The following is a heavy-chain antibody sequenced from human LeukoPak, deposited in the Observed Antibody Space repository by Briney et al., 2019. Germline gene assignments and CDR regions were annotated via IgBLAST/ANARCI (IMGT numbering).Heavy chain of an antibody. Sequence: GGSLRLSCAASGFTFSRYTMNWVRQAPGKGLGWVSYITDSGRTIYYADSVKGRFTISRDNAKTSLYLQMNSLRAEDTAVYYCARDLGPHSSSPNSGAFDIWGQGTMVTVSS. CDR1: GFTFSRYT. V-gene: IGHV3-48*04. CDR3: ARDLGPHSSSPNSGAFDI. J-gene: IGHJ3*02. CDR2: ITDSGRTI. D-gene: IGHD6-6*01.